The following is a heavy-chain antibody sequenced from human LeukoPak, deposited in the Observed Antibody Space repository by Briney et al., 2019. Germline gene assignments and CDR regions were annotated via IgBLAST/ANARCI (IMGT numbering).Heavy chain of an antibody. CDR3: TKASAARCIGVFCYPFDH. Sequence: GGSLRLSCAASGFTFSRYAMFWVRQAPGKGLEWVAATVGIGPDTYHADSVKGRFTISRDNSKNILYLQMNSLRVEDTAVYYCTKASAARCIGVFCYPFDHWGQGTLVTVSS. CDR2: TVGIGPDT. V-gene: IGHV3-23*01. D-gene: IGHD2-15*01. CDR1: GFTFSRYA. J-gene: IGHJ4*02.